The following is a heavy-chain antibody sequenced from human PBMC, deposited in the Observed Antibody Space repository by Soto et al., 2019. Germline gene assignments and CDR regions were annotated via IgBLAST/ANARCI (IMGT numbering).Heavy chain of an antibody. Sequence: EVQLVESEGGLVQWGGSLRLSCAASGFTFSGYSVNWVRQAPGKGLEWVSYISSGSKTIYYAESVKGRFTVSRDNARNSQYLQMNSLRDEDTAVYYCAREDILGVRSFDYWGQGTLVTVSS. CDR1: GFTFSGYS. CDR3: AREDILGVRSFDY. V-gene: IGHV3-48*02. J-gene: IGHJ4*02. D-gene: IGHD3-9*01. CDR2: ISSGSKTI.